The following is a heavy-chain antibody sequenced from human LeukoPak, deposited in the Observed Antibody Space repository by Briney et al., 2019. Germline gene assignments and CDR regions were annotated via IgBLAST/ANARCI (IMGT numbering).Heavy chain of an antibody. Sequence: GGSLRLSCAASGFTFNRYWMSWVRRAPGKGLEWVANIKKDGSEKYYVDSVKGRLTIPRDNAKNSLSLQMNSLRAEDTAVYYCARVEASGYDYGAFDSWGQGTLVTVSS. V-gene: IGHV3-7*01. CDR1: GFTFNRYW. J-gene: IGHJ4*02. D-gene: IGHD5-12*01. CDR2: IKKDGSEK. CDR3: ARVEASGYDYGAFDS.